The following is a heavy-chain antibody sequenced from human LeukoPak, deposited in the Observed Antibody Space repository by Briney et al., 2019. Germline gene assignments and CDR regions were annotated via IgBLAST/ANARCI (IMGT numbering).Heavy chain of an antibody. CDR3: AREAVGGMAPGDY. Sequence: GASVKVSCTASGYTFTSYYMHWVRQAPGQGLEWMGIINPSGGSTSYAQKFQGRVTMTRDTSTSTVYMELSSLRSEDTAMYYCAREAVGGMAPGDYWGQGTPVTVSS. CDR1: GYTFTSYY. J-gene: IGHJ4*02. V-gene: IGHV1-46*01. D-gene: IGHD5-24*01. CDR2: INPSGGST.